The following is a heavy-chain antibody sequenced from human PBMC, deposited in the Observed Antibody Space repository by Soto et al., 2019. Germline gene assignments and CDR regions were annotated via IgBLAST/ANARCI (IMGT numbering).Heavy chain of an antibody. J-gene: IGHJ6*02. V-gene: IGHV4-34*01. CDR2: INHSGST. CDR1: GGSFSGYY. CDR3: ARGLVWGVGYGMDV. Sequence: QVQLQQWGAGLLKPSETLSLTCAVYGGSFSGYYWSWIRQPPGKGLEWIGEINHSGSTNYNPSLKSRVTISVDTSKNQFSLKLSSVTAADTAVYYCARGLVWGVGYGMDVWGQGTTVTVSS. D-gene: IGHD3-16*01.